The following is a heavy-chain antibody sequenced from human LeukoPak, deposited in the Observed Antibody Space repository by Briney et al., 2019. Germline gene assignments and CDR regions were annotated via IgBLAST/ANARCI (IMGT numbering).Heavy chain of an antibody. D-gene: IGHD2-2*02. CDR2: IYHSGST. J-gene: IGHJ5*02. Sequence: KPSETLSLTCAVSGGSISSGGYSWSWIRQPPGKGLEWIGYIYHSGSTYYNPSLKSRVTISVDRSKNQFSLKLSSVTAADTAVYYCAGSLGYCSSTSCYKSGWFEPWGQGTLVTVSS. V-gene: IGHV4-30-2*01. CDR3: AGSLGYCSSTSCYKSGWFEP. CDR1: GGSISSGGYS.